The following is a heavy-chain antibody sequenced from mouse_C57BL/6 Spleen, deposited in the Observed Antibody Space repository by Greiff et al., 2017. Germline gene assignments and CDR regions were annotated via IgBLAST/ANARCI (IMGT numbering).Heavy chain of an antibody. CDR1: GYSFTSYY. V-gene: IGHV1-66*01. D-gene: IGHD3-2*02. CDR2: IYPGSGNT. J-gene: IGHJ3*01. Sequence: QVHVKQSGPELVKPGASVKISCKASGYSFTSYYIHWVKQRPGQGLEWIGWIYPGSGNTKYNEKFKGKATLTADTSSSTAYMQLSSLTSEDSAVYYCARGAAQARFAYWGQGTLVTVSA. CDR3: ARGAAQARFAY.